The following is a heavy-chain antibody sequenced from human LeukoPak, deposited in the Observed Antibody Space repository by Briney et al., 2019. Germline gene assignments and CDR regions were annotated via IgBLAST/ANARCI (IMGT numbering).Heavy chain of an antibody. CDR3: ARVGSRYGPPNS. V-gene: IGHV3-23*01. D-gene: IGHD5-18*01. Sequence: PGGSLRLSCAASGFTFSSYAMSWARQAPGKGLEWVSVISGSGGSTYYADSVKGRFTISRDNAKNSLYLQMSSLSADDTAVYYCARVGSRYGPPNSWGQGTLVTVSS. CDR1: GFTFSSYA. J-gene: IGHJ4*02. CDR2: ISGSGGST.